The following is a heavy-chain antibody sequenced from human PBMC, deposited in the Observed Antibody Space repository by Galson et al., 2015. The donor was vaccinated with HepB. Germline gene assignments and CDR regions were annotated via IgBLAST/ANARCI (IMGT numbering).Heavy chain of an antibody. D-gene: IGHD2-15*01. CDR2: ISSSSSYI. CDR3: ARDTGVVVAAIYYYGMDV. J-gene: IGHJ6*02. CDR1: GFTFSSYS. V-gene: IGHV3-21*01. Sequence: SLRLSCAASGFTFSSYSMNWVRQAPGKGLEWVSSISSSSSYIYYADSVKGRFTISRDNAKNSLYLQMNSLRAEDTAVYYCARDTGVVVAAIYYYGMDVWGQGTTVTVSS.